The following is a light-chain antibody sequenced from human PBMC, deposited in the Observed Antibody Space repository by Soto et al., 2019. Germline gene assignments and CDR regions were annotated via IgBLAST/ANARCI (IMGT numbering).Light chain of an antibody. Sequence: QSVLTQPPSASGSPGQSVTISCTGTSSDIGVYDFVSWYQQHPGKAPKVIIYQVNKRPSGVPDRFSGSKSGNTASLTVSGLRPEDEADYFCCSYTRTSNHYFFGSGTKVTVL. CDR1: SSDIGVYDF. CDR3: CSYTRTSNHYF. J-gene: IGLJ1*01. CDR2: QVN. V-gene: IGLV2-8*01.